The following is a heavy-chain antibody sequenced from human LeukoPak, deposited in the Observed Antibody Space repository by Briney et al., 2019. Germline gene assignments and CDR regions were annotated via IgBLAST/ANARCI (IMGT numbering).Heavy chain of an antibody. V-gene: IGHV3-21*01. CDR1: GFTYSNYA. J-gene: IGHJ4*02. CDR3: ARVPLAYCGGDCYYYFDY. CDR2: ITGSGDYT. D-gene: IGHD2-21*01. Sequence: GSLRLSCEASGFTYSNYAMNWVRQAPGKGLEWVSAITGSGDYTYYADSVKGRFTISRDNAKNSLYLQMNSLRAEDTAVYYCARVPLAYCGGDCYYYFDYWGQGTLVTVSS.